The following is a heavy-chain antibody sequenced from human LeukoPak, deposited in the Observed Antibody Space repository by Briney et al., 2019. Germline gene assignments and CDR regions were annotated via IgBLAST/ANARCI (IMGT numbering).Heavy chain of an antibody. V-gene: IGHV4-34*01. Sequence: SETLSLTCAVYGGSFSGYYWSWIRQPPGKGLEWIGEINHSGSTNYNPSLKSRVTISVDTSKNQFSLKPSSVTAADTAVYYCARGTYDILTGYSRTFDYWGQGTLVTVSS. CDR3: ARGTYDILTGYSRTFDY. D-gene: IGHD3-9*01. CDR1: GGSFSGYY. J-gene: IGHJ4*02. CDR2: INHSGST.